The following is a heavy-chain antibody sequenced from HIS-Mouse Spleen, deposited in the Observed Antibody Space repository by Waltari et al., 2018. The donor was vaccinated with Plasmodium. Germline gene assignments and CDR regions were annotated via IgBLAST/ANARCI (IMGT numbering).Heavy chain of an antibody. V-gene: IGHV3-23*01. D-gene: IGHD3-9*01. CDR1: GFTFSSYA. Sequence: EVQLLESGGGLVQPGGSLRLSCAASGFTFSSYAMSWVRQAPGEGLEWVSAISGSGGSTYYADSVKGRFNISRDNSKNTLYLQMNSLRAEDTAVYYCAKTIKYYDILTGYPFDYWGQGTLVTVSS. CDR2: ISGSGGST. J-gene: IGHJ4*02. CDR3: AKTIKYYDILTGYPFDY.